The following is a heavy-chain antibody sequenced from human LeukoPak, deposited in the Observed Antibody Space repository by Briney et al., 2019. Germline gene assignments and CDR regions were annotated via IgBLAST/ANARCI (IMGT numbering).Heavy chain of an antibody. J-gene: IGHJ6*02. CDR1: GFTFDDYA. CDR3: AKEQRWLNLTPRSYYGMDV. Sequence: AGGSLRLSCAASGFTFDDYAMHWVRHAPGKGLEWVSGISWNSGSIGYADSVKGRFTISRDNAKNSLYLQMNSLRAEDTALYYCAKEQRWLNLTPRSYYGMDVWGQGTTVTVSS. CDR2: ISWNSGSI. D-gene: IGHD4-17*01. V-gene: IGHV3-9*01.